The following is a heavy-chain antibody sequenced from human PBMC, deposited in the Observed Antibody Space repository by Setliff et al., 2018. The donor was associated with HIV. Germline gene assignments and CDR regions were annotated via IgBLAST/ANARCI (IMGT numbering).Heavy chain of an antibody. J-gene: IGHJ4*02. D-gene: IGHD6-19*01. CDR2: ITYSGSA. Sequence: LSLTCTVSGGSIRTGAYYWGWIRQPPGKGLEWIGYITYSGSAYYNPSLKSRVTISIDTSNNQISLRLSSVTAADTAMYYCAREEKLSAVAGTMYYWGQGTLVAVSS. CDR1: GGSIRTGAYY. CDR3: AREEKLSAVAGTMYY. V-gene: IGHV4-30-4*01.